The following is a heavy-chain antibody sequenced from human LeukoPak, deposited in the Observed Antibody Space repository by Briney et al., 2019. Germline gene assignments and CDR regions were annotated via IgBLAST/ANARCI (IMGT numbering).Heavy chain of an antibody. CDR3: ARSPPDY. J-gene: IGHJ4*02. CDR2: INNDGSVT. Sequence: GGSLRLSCAASGFTFSSYWMHWVRQAPGKGLVWVSCINNDGSVTTYADSVKGRFTISRDNARHTLYLQLNSLRVEDTGVYYCARSPPDYWGQGVPVTVSS. CDR1: GFTFSSYW. V-gene: IGHV3-74*01.